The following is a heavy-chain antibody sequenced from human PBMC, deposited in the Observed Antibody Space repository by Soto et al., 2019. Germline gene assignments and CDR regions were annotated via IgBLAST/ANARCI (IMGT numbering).Heavy chain of an antibody. V-gene: IGHV4-31*03. CDR3: ARAPTTVTPVHGWFDP. D-gene: IGHD4-17*01. Sequence: QVQLQESGPGLVKPSQTLSLTCTVSGGSISSGGYYWSWIRQHPGKGLEWIGYIYDSGSTYYNPSLKGRVTISVATSKNQFSLKLSSVTAADTAVYYCARAPTTVTPVHGWFDPWGQGALVTVSS. CDR2: IYDSGST. CDR1: GGSISSGGYY. J-gene: IGHJ5*02.